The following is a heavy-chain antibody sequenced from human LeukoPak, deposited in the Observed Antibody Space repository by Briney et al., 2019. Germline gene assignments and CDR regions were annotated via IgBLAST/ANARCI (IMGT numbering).Heavy chain of an antibody. V-gene: IGHV3-48*04. D-gene: IGHD3-22*01. CDR2: ISSSSSTI. Sequence: PGGSLRLSCAASGFTFSSYSMNWVRQAPGKGLEWVSYISSSSSTIYYADSVKGRFTISRDNAKNSLYLQMNSLRAEDTAVYYCARDFRGPYDSSGHYYERWGQGTLVTVSS. CDR3: ARDFRGPYDSSGHYYER. CDR1: GFTFSSYS. J-gene: IGHJ4*02.